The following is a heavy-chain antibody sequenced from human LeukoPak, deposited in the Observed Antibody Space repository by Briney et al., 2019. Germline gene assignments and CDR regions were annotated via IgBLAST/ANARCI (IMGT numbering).Heavy chain of an antibody. J-gene: IGHJ6*03. V-gene: IGHV3-48*01. D-gene: IGHD3-10*01. Sequence: GGSLRLSCAASGFTFSSYSMNWVRQAPGKGLEWVSYISSSSSTIYYADSVKGRFTISRDNAKNSLYLQMNSLRAEDTAVYYCARATLLLWFGELLDRSMDVCGKGTTVTVSS. CDR2: ISSSSSTI. CDR1: GFTFSSYS. CDR3: ARATLLLWFGELLDRSMDV.